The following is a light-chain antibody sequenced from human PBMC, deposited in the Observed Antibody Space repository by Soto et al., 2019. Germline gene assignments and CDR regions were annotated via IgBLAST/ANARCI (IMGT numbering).Light chain of an antibody. Sequence: DIQMTQSPSTLSASVGDVVTITCRASQSISNRLAWYQQRPGKAPKYLIYDASTLDSGAPSRFSGSGSGTEFTLTISSLQPDDFATYYCQHYNSYSEAFGQGTKVDIK. V-gene: IGKV1-5*01. CDR1: QSISNR. CDR2: DAS. J-gene: IGKJ1*01. CDR3: QHYNSYSEA.